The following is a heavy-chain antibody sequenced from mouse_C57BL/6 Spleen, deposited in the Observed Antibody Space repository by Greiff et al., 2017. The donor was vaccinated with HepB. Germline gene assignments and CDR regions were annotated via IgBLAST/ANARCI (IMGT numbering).Heavy chain of an antibody. J-gene: IGHJ3*01. CDR2: IYPGDGDT. V-gene: IGHV1-82*01. D-gene: IGHD1-1*01. Sequence: VQLQQSGPELVKPGASVKISCKASGYAFSSSWMNWVKQRPGKGLEWIGRIYPGDGDTNYNGKFKGKATLTADKSSSTAYMQLSSLTSEDSAVYFCAKGDYYGRPWFAYWGQGTLVTVSA. CDR1: GYAFSSSW. CDR3: AKGDYYGRPWFAY.